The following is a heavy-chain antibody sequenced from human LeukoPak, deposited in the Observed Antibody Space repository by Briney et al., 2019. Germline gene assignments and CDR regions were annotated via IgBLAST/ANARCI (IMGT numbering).Heavy chain of an antibody. D-gene: IGHD4-11*01. J-gene: IGHJ6*03. CDR2: IRYDGSNK. Sequence: GGSLRLSCAASGFTFSSYGMHWVRQAPGKGLEWVAFIRYDGSNKYYADSVKGRFTISRDNSKNTLYLQMNSLRAEDTAVYYCARDPSRISNYYYMDVWGKGTTVTVSS. CDR3: ARDPSRISNYYYMDV. V-gene: IGHV3-30*02. CDR1: GFTFSSYG.